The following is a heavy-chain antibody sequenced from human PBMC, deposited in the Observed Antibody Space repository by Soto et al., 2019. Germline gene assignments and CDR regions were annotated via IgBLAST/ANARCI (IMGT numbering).Heavy chain of an antibody. CDR3: ARDRGDNYYDSSGYFDY. V-gene: IGHV4-59*01. CDR1: GGSISSYY. CDR2: IYYSGST. Sequence: SETLSLTCTVSGGSISSYYWSWIRQPPGKGLEWIGYIYYSGSTNYNPSLKSRVTISVDTSKNQFSLKLSSVTAADTAVYYCARDRGDNYYDSSGYFDYWGQGTLVTVSS. J-gene: IGHJ4*02. D-gene: IGHD3-22*01.